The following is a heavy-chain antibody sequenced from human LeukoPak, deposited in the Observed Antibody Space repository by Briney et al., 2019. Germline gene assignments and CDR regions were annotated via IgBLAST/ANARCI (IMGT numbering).Heavy chain of an antibody. V-gene: IGHV3-11*01. D-gene: IGHD3-22*01. Sequence: GGTLRLSCAASGFTFSDYYMSWIRQAPGKGLEWVSYISSSGSTIYYADSVKGRFTISRDNAKNSLYLQMNSLRAEDTAVYYCARVGITMIVVVTTKVMDVWGQGTTVTVSS. CDR1: GFTFSDYY. CDR3: ARVGITMIVVVTTKVMDV. J-gene: IGHJ6*02. CDR2: ISSSGSTI.